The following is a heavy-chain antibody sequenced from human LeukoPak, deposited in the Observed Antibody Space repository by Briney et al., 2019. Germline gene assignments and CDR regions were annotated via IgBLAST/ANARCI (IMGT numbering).Heavy chain of an antibody. D-gene: IGHD6-6*01. CDR2: FDPEDGET. CDR1: GYTLTELS. V-gene: IGHV1-24*01. J-gene: IGHJ6*02. CDR3: ATEAGRYSSSAYYYYGMDV. Sequence: ASVKVSCKVSGYTLTELSMHWVRQAPGKGLEWMGGFDPEDGETIYAQKFQGRVTMTEDTSTDTAYMELSSLRSEDTAVYYCATEAGRYSSSAYYYYGMDVWGQGTTVTVSS.